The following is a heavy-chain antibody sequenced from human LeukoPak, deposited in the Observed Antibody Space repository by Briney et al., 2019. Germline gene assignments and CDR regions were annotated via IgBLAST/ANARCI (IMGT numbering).Heavy chain of an antibody. D-gene: IGHD2-8*01. J-gene: IGHJ4*02. CDR2: ISGSGGST. CDR1: GFTFSSYA. V-gene: IGHV3-23*01. Sequence: PGGSLRLSCAASGFTFSSYAVSWVRQAPGKGVEWVSSISGSGGSTYSADSVKGRFTISRDNSKNTLYLQMNSLRAEDTALYYCAKDRSCTNDICHGDFDYWGQGTLVTVSP. CDR3: AKDRSCTNDICHGDFDY.